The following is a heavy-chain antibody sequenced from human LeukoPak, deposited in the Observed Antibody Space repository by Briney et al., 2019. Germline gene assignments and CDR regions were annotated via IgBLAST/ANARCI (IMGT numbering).Heavy chain of an antibody. CDR1: GYSFTRYW. J-gene: IGHJ4*02. D-gene: IGHD6-13*01. CDR2: IYPGDSNT. CDR3: ARHFGYSSSWFVDY. Sequence: GESLKISCKGSGYSFTRYWIGWVRPMPGKGLEWMGIIYPGDSNTRYRPSFQGQVTISVDKSISTAYLQWSSLKASDTAMYYCARHFGYSSSWFVDYWGQGTLVTVSS. V-gene: IGHV5-51*01.